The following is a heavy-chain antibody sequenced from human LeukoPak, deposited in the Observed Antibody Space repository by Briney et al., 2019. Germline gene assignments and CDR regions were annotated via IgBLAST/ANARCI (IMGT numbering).Heavy chain of an antibody. V-gene: IGHV1-2*06. Sequence: ASVKVSCKASAYTFTGYYMHWVRQAPGQGLEWMGRINPNSGGTDYAQKFQGRVTMTRDTSISTAYMELSRLRSDDTAVYYCARDHNAVLDYYFYYGMDIWGQGTTVTVSS. J-gene: IGHJ6*02. CDR2: INPNSGGT. D-gene: IGHD1-14*01. CDR3: ARDHNAVLDYYFYYGMDI. CDR1: AYTFTGYY.